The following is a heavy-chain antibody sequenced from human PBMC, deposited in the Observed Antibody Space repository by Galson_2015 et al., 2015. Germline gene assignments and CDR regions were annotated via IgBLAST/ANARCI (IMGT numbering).Heavy chain of an antibody. D-gene: IGHD4-17*01. J-gene: IGHJ4*01. CDR2: ISYDGSNK. CDR3: ARGGDPGDYASLDH. V-gene: IGHV3-30*04. Sequence: SLRLSCAASGFIFSTYAIHWVRQAPGKGLQWVAVISYDGSNKYYTESVRGRFTISRDDSKNTLYLQMESLRDEDTAVYYCARGGDPGDYASLDHWGHGTLVTVST. CDR1: GFIFSTYA.